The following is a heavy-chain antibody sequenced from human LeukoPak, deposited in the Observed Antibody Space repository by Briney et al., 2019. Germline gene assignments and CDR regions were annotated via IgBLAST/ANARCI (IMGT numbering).Heavy chain of an antibody. CDR2: INPSGGST. D-gene: IGHD3-10*01. J-gene: IGHJ3*02. CDR1: GYTFTSYY. CDR3: ARSLPRADAFDI. V-gene: IGHV1-46*01. Sequence: GASVKVSCKASGYTFTSYYMHWARQAPGQGLEWMGIINPSGGSTSYAQKFQGRVTMTRDMSTSTVYMELSSLRSEDTAVYYCARSLPRADAFDIWGQGTMVTVSS.